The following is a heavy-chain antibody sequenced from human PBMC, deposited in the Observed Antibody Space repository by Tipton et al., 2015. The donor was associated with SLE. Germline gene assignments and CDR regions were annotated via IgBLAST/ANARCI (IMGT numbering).Heavy chain of an antibody. J-gene: IGHJ3*02. D-gene: IGHD6-13*01. V-gene: IGHV3-64D*06. CDR1: GFTFSSYA. CDR2: ISSNGGST. Sequence: GSLRLSCSASGFTFSSYAMHWVRQAPGKGLEYVSAISSNGGSTYYADSVKGRFTISRDNSKNTLYLQMSSLKASDTAMYYCARGGIAATIWGQGTMVTVSS. CDR3: ARGGIAATI.